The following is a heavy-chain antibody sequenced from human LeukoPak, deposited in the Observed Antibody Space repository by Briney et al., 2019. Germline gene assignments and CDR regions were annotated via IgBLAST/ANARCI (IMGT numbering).Heavy chain of an antibody. Sequence: SETLSLTCAVYGGSFSGYYWSWIRQPPGKGLEWIGEINHSGSTNYNPSLKSRVTISVDTSKNQFSLKLSSVTAADTAVYYCARGGCSSTSCPEINWFDPWGQGTLVTVSS. CDR3: ARGGCSSTSCPEINWFDP. J-gene: IGHJ5*02. CDR1: GGSFSGYY. D-gene: IGHD2-2*01. V-gene: IGHV4-34*01. CDR2: INHSGST.